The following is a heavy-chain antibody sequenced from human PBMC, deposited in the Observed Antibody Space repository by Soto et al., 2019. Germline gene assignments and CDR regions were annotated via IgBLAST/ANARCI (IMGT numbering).Heavy chain of an antibody. D-gene: IGHD3-22*01. CDR3: ARPRYDGSGTPFDH. CDR2: INGDGKTA. CDR1: GFTFSDYY. Sequence: PGGSLRLSCAASGFTFSDYYMSWIRQAPGKGLVWVSGINGDGKTATYADSVKGRFIISRDNAKNILYLQMNSLTAEDTAVYYCARPRYDGSGTPFDHWGQGSLVTVSS. J-gene: IGHJ4*02. V-gene: IGHV3-74*01.